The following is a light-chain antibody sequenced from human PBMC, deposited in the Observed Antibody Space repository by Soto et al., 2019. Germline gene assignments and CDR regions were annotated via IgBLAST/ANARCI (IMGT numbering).Light chain of an antibody. J-gene: IGLJ1*01. Sequence: QSVLTQPASVSGSPGQSITISCTGTSSGVGGYNYVSWYQQHPGKAPKLMIYDVSNRPSGVSNRFSGSKSGNTASLTISGLQAEDEADYYCSSYTSSSHYVFGTGTKVTVL. V-gene: IGLV2-14*01. CDR2: DVS. CDR1: SSGVGGYNY. CDR3: SSYTSSSHYV.